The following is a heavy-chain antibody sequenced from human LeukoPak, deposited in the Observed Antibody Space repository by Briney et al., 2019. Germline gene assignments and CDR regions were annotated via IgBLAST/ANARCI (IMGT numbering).Heavy chain of an antibody. V-gene: IGHV1-18*01. CDR3: ARDRRLIGSGWYLYFDY. J-gene: IGHJ4*02. CDR2: ISAYNGNT. D-gene: IGHD6-19*01. CDR1: GYTFTSYG. Sequence: ASVKVSCKASGYTFTSYGISWVRQAPGQGLEWMGWISAYNGNTNYAQKLQGRVTMTTDTSTSAAYMELRSLRSDDTAVYYCARDRRLIGSGWYLYFDYWGQGTLVTVSS.